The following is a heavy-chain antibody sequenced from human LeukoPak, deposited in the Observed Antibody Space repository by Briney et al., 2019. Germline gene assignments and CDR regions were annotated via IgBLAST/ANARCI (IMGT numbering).Heavy chain of an antibody. D-gene: IGHD3-10*01. Sequence: GGSLRLSCAASGFTFDDYAMNWVRQAPGKGLEWVSGISWNRGSIGYADSVKGRFTISRDNAKNSLYLQMNSLRAEDTALYYCAKDSGSGSYPLGAFDIWGQGRMVTVSS. CDR1: GFTFDDYA. V-gene: IGHV3-9*01. J-gene: IGHJ3*02. CDR2: ISWNRGSI. CDR3: AKDSGSGSYPLGAFDI.